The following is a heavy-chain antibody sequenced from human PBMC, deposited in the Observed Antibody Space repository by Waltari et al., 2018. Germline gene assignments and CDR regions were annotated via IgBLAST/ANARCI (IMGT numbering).Heavy chain of an antibody. Sequence: QVQLQQWGAGLLKPSETLSLTRAVYGGSFGGYYGSWIRQPPGKGLEWIGEINHSGSTNYNPSLKSRVTISVDTSKNQFSLKLSSVTAADTAVYYCARGTVTTVYWGQGTLVTVSS. J-gene: IGHJ4*02. V-gene: IGHV4-34*01. CDR1: GGSFGGYY. CDR3: ARGTVTTVY. CDR2: INHSGST. D-gene: IGHD4-17*01.